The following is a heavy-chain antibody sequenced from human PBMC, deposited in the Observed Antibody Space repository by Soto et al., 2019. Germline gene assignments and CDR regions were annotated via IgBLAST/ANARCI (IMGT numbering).Heavy chain of an antibody. J-gene: IGHJ6*03. D-gene: IGHD5-12*01. V-gene: IGHV1-18*01. CDR1: GYTFTSYG. CDR3: ARESGGATATLDYYYFYMDV. Sequence: ASVKVSCKASGYTFTSYGISWVRQAPGQGLEWMEWMSPNNGDTNYAQKFKGRVTMTRDTSVRTAFMELNWLKSDDTAVYYCARESGGATATLDYYYFYMDVWGIGTTVTVSS. CDR2: MSPNNGDT.